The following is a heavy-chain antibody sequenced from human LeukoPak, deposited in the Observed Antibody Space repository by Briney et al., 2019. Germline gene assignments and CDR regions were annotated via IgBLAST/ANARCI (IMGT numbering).Heavy chain of an antibody. D-gene: IGHD3-16*01. V-gene: IGHV3-23*01. CDR1: GLTFSRYA. CDR3: AKAGGVWGTFDY. Sequence: PGGSLRVSCSASGLTFSRYAMSWVRQAPEKGLEWVSGISVSGGSTYYADSVKGRFTISRDNSKNTLYLQMNSLRAEDTAVYYCAKAGGVWGTFDYWGQGTLVTVSS. J-gene: IGHJ4*02. CDR2: ISVSGGST.